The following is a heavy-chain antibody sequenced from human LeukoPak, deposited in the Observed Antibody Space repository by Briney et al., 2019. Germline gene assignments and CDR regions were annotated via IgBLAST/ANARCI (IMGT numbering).Heavy chain of an antibody. CDR1: GFIFSTYA. J-gene: IGHJ4*02. CDR2: ISGSGGST. D-gene: IGHD6-13*01. V-gene: IGHV3-23*01. CDR3: ARVIRAAPGKGYFDY. Sequence: GGSLRLSCAASGFIFSTYALSWVRQAPGEGLEWASSISGSGGSTYHADSVKGRFTISRDSSKNTLYLQMNSLRAEDTAIYYCARVIRAAPGKGYFDYWGQGTLVTVSS.